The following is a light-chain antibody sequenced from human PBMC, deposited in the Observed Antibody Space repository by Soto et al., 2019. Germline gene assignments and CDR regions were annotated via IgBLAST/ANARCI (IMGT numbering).Light chain of an antibody. CDR1: QGISNY. V-gene: IGKV1-27*01. CDR2: AAS. CDR3: QKYNSAAFT. J-gene: IGKJ3*01. Sequence: EIQMTQSPSSLSASVGDRVTITCRASQGISNYSAWYQQKPGKVPKLLIYAASTLHSGVPSRFSGSGSGTDFTLTISSLQPEDVATYYCQKYNSAAFTFGPGTKVDIK.